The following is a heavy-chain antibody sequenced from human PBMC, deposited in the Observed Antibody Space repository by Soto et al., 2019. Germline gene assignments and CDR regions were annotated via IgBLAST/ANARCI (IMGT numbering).Heavy chain of an antibody. J-gene: IGHJ4*02. CDR1: GFTFSSYS. D-gene: IGHD5-18*01. CDR3: AREEDSYGQGDY. Sequence: GGSLRLSCAASGFTFSSYSMNWVRQAPGKGLEWVSSISSSSSYIYYADSVKGRFTISRDNAKNSLYLQMNSLRAEDMAVYYCAREEDSYGQGDYWGQGTLVTVSS. V-gene: IGHV3-21*01. CDR2: ISSSSSYI.